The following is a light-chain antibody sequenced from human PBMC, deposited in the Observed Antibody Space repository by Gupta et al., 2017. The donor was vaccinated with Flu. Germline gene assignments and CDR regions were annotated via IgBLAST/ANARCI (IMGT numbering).Light chain of an antibody. CDR3: QQHGNWPPYT. CDR2: DAS. Sequence: EIVLTQSPATLSLSPGERATLYCRASQSVSNYLGWYQQKPGQIPRLLIFDASNRDPGIPARFTGSGCGTDFTLTISSREPADSAVYYCQQHGNWPPYTFGQGTKLEIK. J-gene: IGKJ2*01. V-gene: IGKV3-11*01. CDR1: QSVSNY.